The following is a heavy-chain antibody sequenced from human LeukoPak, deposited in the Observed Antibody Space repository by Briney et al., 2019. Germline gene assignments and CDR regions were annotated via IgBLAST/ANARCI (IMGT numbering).Heavy chain of an antibody. CDR3: ARFAVAGTKKTPSLFYFDF. Sequence: SETLSLTCTVSGGSISSSSYYWGWIRQPPGKGLEWIGSIYYSGSTYYNPSLKSRVTISVDTSKNQFSLKLSSVTAADTAVYYCARFAVAGTKKTPSLFYFDFWGQGTLVTVSS. D-gene: IGHD6-19*01. V-gene: IGHV4-39*01. CDR2: IYYSGST. CDR1: GGSISSSSYY. J-gene: IGHJ4*02.